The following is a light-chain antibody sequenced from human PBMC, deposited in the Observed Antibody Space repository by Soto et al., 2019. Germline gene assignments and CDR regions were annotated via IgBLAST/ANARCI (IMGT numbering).Light chain of an antibody. Sequence: QSALTQPASVSGSPGQSITISCTGTSSDVGSYDYVSWYQQHPGKAPKLMIYEVSNRPSGVSNRFSGSKSGNTASLTISGLQAEDEADYYCSSYTSSGTYVVGTGTKLTVL. J-gene: IGLJ1*01. V-gene: IGLV2-14*01. CDR2: EVS. CDR3: SSYTSSGTYV. CDR1: SSDVGSYDY.